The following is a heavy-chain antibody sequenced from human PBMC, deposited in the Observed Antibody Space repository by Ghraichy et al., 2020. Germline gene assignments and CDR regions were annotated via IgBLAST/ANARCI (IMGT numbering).Heavy chain of an antibody. J-gene: IGHJ5*02. Sequence: SETLSLTCTVSGGSTTSDYWNWIRQPPGKGLEWIAYIFDNGRTNYSPSLKGRVTISLDTSKNQFSLKLTSVTAADTAVYYCARHIRDDSGFRGFGPWGQGTLVTVSS. D-gene: IGHD6-19*01. CDR2: IFDNGRT. V-gene: IGHV4-59*08. CDR1: GGSTTSDY. CDR3: ARHIRDDSGFRGFGP.